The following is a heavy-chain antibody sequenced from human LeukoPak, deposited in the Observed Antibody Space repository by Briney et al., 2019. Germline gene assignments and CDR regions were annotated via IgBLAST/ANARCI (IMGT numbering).Heavy chain of an antibody. Sequence: GGSLRLSCATSGFXFSTYGFHWVRQAPGKGLEWVAVLWYDGSKKYYADSVKGRLTISRDGSQNTLYLQMNSLRAEDTAVYYCARGHNYCSSTSCFFYFDYWGRGTLVTVSS. CDR2: LWYDGSKK. J-gene: IGHJ4*02. CDR3: ARGHNYCSSTSCFFYFDY. CDR1: GFXFSTYG. D-gene: IGHD2-2*01. V-gene: IGHV3-33*01.